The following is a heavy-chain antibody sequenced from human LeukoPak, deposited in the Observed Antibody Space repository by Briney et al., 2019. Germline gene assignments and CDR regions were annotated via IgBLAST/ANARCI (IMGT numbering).Heavy chain of an antibody. CDR3: ARDVYSSSSYNWFDP. V-gene: IGHV3-20*01. J-gene: IGHJ5*02. D-gene: IGHD6-6*01. CDR2: INWNGGST. Sequence: GGSLRLSCAAPGLTFDDYGMSWVRQAPGKGLDWAPGINWNGGSTGYADSVKGRFTISRDNAKNSLYLQMNSLRAEDTALYHCARDVYSSSSYNWFDPWGQGTLVTVSS. CDR1: GLTFDDYG.